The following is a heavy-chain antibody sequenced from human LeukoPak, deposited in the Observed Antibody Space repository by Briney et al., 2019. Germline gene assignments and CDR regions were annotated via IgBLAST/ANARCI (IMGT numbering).Heavy chain of an antibody. CDR3: VRHTTSGWYQVVY. CDR2: ITYSGST. J-gene: IGHJ4*02. Sequence: SETLSLTCTVSGGSISNYCWSWIRQPPGKGLEWIGFITYSGSTDHNPSLKSRATISVDASKNQFSLKLTSVTAADTAVYYCVRHTTSGWYQVVYWGQGTLVTVSS. CDR1: GGSISNYC. V-gene: IGHV4-59*01. D-gene: IGHD6-19*01.